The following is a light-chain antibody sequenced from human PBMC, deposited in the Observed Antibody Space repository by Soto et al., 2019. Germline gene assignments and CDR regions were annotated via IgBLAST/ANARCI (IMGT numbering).Light chain of an antibody. CDR1: QSLLYSNGHTY. CDR2: LVS. CDR3: MQALQTPFT. Sequence: DIVMTQSPLSLSVTPGEPAPISCRSSQSLLYSNGHTYLDWYLQKPGQSPQLLIYLVSNRASGVPDRFSGSGSGTDFTLKISRVEAEDVGVYYCMQALQTPFTFGPGTKVDIK. V-gene: IGKV2-28*01. J-gene: IGKJ3*01.